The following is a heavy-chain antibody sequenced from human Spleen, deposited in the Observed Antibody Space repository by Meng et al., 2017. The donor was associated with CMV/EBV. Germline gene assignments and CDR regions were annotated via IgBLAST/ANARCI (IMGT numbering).Heavy chain of an antibody. V-gene: IGHV3-30*02. CDR1: GFTFSSYG. J-gene: IGHJ6*02. CDR3: ARGNSGSYVGYYGMDV. Sequence: GGSLRLSCAASGFTFSSYGMHWVRQAPGKGLEWVAFIRYDGSNKYYADSVKGRFTISRDNSKNTLYLQMNSLRAEDTAVYYCARGNSGSYVGYYGMDVWGQGTTVTVSS. D-gene: IGHD1-26*01. CDR2: IRYDGSNK.